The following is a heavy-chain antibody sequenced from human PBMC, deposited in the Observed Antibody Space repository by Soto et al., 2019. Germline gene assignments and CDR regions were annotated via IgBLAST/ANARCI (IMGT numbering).Heavy chain of an antibody. D-gene: IGHD3-22*01. CDR3: ARKVITRSSSAFDI. CDR2: ISYDGSNK. CDR1: GFTFSSYA. V-gene: IGHV3-30-3*01. J-gene: IGHJ3*02. Sequence: QVQLVESGGGVVQPGRSLRLSCAASGFTFSSYAMHWVRQAPGKGLEWVAVISYDGSNKYYAESVKGRFTISRDNSKNTLYLQTNSLRAEDTAVYYCARKVITRSSSAFDIWGQGTMVTVSS.